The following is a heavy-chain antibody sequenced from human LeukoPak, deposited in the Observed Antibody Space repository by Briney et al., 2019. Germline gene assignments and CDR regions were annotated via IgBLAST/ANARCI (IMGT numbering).Heavy chain of an antibody. CDR2: ISSGGGSS. CDR3: AKDGGNMDGRLFFDY. V-gene: IGHV3-23*01. Sequence: GGSLRLSCAASGFTFRSYAMGWVRQAPGKGLEWVSAISSGGGSSYYPDSVEGRFTISRDNSKNTLYLQMNSLRAEDTAVYYCAKDGGNMDGRLFFDYWGQGTPATVSS. CDR1: GFTFRSYA. J-gene: IGHJ4*02. D-gene: IGHD4-23*01.